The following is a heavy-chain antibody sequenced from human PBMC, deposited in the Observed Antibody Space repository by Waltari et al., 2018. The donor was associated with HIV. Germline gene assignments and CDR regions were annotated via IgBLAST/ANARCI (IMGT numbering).Heavy chain of an antibody. CDR3: ARGLDILTGYYHWFSDL. D-gene: IGHD3-9*01. V-gene: IGHV4-61*02. CDR2: FYISGSA. CDR1: GGSITSGSSY. J-gene: IGHJ2*01. Sequence: QVQLQESGPGLVKPSQTLSLTCTVSGGSITSGSSYWTWIRQPAGKGLEWIGRFYISGSANYNPSLRSRVTMSLDTSKNQFSLKLSSVTAADTAVYYCARGLDILTGYYHWFSDLWGRGTLVTVSS.